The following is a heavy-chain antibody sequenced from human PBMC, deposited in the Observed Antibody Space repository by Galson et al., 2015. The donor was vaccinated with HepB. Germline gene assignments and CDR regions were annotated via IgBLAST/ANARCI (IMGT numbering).Heavy chain of an antibody. V-gene: IGHV3-30*03. J-gene: IGHJ5*02. CDR3: ARVVSSSWYTNWFDP. Sequence: SLRLSCAASGFSFSTYGMYWVRQAPGKALDWVAVISYDVTTELYADSVKGRFTISRDNSKNTLYLQMDSLRAEDTAVYYCARVVSSSWYTNWFDPWGQGTLVTVSS. CDR1: GFSFSTYG. D-gene: IGHD6-13*01. CDR2: ISYDVTTE.